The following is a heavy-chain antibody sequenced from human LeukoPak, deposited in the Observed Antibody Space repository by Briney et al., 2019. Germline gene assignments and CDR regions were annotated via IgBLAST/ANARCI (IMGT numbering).Heavy chain of an antibody. J-gene: IGHJ4*02. V-gene: IGHV3-30-3*01. CDR2: ISYDGSNK. D-gene: IGHD6-19*01. CDR1: GFTFSSYA. CDR3: ARDSGWYSRLFDY. Sequence: PGGSLRLSCAASGFTFSSYAMHWVRQAPGKGLEWVAVISYDGSNKYYADSVKGRFTISRDNSKNTPYLQMNSLRAEDTAVYYCARDSGWYSRLFDYWGQGTLVTVSS.